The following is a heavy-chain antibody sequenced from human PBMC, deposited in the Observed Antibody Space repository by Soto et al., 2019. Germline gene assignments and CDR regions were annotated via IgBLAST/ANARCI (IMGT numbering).Heavy chain of an antibody. J-gene: IGHJ3*02. CDR1: GYTFTSYG. D-gene: IGHD6-19*01. CDR3: ASDTNDGSGWYDVI. Sequence: ASVKVCCKASGYTFTSYGSRWVRQANGQGLEWMGWISAYNGNTNYAQKLQGRVTMTTDTSTSTAYMELRSLRSDDTAVYYCASDTNDGSGWYDVIWGQGTMVTVSS. CDR2: ISAYNGNT. V-gene: IGHV1-18*01.